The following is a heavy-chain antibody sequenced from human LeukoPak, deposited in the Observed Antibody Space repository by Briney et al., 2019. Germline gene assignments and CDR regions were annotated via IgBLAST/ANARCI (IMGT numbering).Heavy chain of an antibody. CDR3: AKAGYYDFWSGYSDLDY. CDR2: IRYDGSNK. Sequence: GGSLRLSCAASGFPFSSYGMHWVRQAPGKGREGVAFIRYDGSNKYYADSVKGRFTISRDNSKNTLYLQMNSLRAEDTAVYYCAKAGYYDFWSGYSDLDYWGQGTLVTVSS. D-gene: IGHD3-3*01. J-gene: IGHJ4*02. V-gene: IGHV3-30*02. CDR1: GFPFSSYG.